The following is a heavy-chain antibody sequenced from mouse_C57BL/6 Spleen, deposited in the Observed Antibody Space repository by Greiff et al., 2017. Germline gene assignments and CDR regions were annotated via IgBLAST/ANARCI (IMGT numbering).Heavy chain of an antibody. CDR1: GYAFSSSW. J-gene: IGHJ4*01. D-gene: IGHD2-1*01. CDR2: IYPGDGDT. Sequence: VKLQESGPELVKPGASVKISCKASGYAFSSSWMNWVKQRPGKGLEWIGRIYPGDGDTNYNGKFKGKATLTADKSSSTAYMQLSSLTSEDSAVYFCARGDGNYGGYAMDYWGQGTSVTVSS. V-gene: IGHV1-82*01. CDR3: ARGDGNYGGYAMDY.